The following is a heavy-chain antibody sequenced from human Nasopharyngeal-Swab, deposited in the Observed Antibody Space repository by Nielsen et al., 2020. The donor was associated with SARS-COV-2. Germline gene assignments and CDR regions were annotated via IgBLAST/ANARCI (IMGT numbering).Heavy chain of an antibody. CDR2: INTNTGNP. D-gene: IGHD3-3*01. CDR3: ARDFTQGITIFGVVHDWYFDL. J-gene: IGHJ2*01. V-gene: IGHV7-4-1*02. Sequence: WVRQAPGQGLEWMGWINTNTGNPTYAQGLTGRFVFSLDTSVSTAYLQISSLKAEDTAVYYCARDFTQGITIFGVVHDWYFDLWGRGTLVTVSS.